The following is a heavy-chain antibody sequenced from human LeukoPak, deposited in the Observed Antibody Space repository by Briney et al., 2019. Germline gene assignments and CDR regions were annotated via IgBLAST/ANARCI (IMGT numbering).Heavy chain of an antibody. CDR1: GFTFSSYA. V-gene: IGHV3-23*01. Sequence: GRTLRLSCAASGFTFSSYAMSGVPQAPGRGLVGVSAISGSGGSTYYADSVKGRFTISRDNSKNTLYLQMNSLRAEDTAVYYCAKEDGANYYYYYSMDVWGKGTTVTVSS. J-gene: IGHJ6*03. CDR2: ISGSGGST. CDR3: AKEDGANYYYYYSMDV. D-gene: IGHD4/OR15-4a*01.